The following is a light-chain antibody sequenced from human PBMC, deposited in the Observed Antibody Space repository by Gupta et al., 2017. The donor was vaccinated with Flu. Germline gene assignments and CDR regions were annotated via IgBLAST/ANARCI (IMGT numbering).Light chain of an antibody. Sequence: EIVLTQSPGTLSLSPGERATLSCRTSQSITSSLAWFQQKPGQAPRLLIYGASSRATGIPDRFSGSASGTDFSLTISIMDPEDFTVYYCQRYDVSGGTFGEGSKVEIK. V-gene: IGKV3-20*01. J-gene: IGKJ1*01. CDR1: QSITSS. CDR2: GAS. CDR3: QRYDVSGGT.